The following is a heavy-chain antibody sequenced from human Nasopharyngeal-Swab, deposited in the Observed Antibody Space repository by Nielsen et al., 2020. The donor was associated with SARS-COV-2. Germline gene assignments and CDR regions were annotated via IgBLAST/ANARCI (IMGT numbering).Heavy chain of an antibody. Sequence: ASVKVSCKASGYTFTTYYIHWVRQAPGQGFEWMGIINPSGGGTNYAQKFKGRATMTGDTSTGTVYMELTSLTSEDTAVYYCARMMYFHGYYAMDVWGQGTTVTVSS. CDR3: ARMMYFHGYYAMDV. CDR2: INPSGGGT. D-gene: IGHD3-10*01. J-gene: IGHJ6*02. V-gene: IGHV1-46*01. CDR1: GYTFTTYY.